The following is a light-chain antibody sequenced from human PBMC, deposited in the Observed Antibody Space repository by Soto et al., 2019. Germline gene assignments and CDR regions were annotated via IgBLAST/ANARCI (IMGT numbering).Light chain of an antibody. CDR3: SSYTTIKTVV. CDR1: SSNIGAGYD. Sequence: QSVLTQPPSVSGTLGQRVTISCTGSSSNIGAGYDVQWYQQLPGTAPKLLIHSNTNRPSGVPDRFSASKSGTSASLAITGLQAEDEADYHCSSYTTIKTVVFGGGTKLTVL. CDR2: SNT. V-gene: IGLV1-40*01. J-gene: IGLJ2*01.